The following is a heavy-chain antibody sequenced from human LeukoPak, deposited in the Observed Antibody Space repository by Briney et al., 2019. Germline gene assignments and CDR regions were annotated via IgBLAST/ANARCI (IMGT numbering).Heavy chain of an antibody. V-gene: IGHV1-18*04. CDR2: ISVYKGNT. J-gene: IGHJ4*02. CDR1: GYTFTGYY. CDR3: ARGHYGEDY. D-gene: IGHD4-17*01. Sequence: ASVKVSCKASGYTFTGYYMHWIRQAPGQGLEWMGWISVYKGNTNYAQKLQGRVTMTTDTSTSTAYMELRSLRSDDTAVYYCARGHYGEDYWGQGTLVTVSS.